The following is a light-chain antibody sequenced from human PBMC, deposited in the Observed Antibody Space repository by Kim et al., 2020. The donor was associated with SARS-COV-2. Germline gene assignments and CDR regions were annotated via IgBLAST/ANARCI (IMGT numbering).Light chain of an antibody. CDR2: AAS. Sequence: SASVGGRVTLFCRASQNIRASLGWYQQKPRKAPKLLIYAASRLQTGVTSRFSGSGSGPDLTLTISSLQPEDFATYFCLQDHDNPRTFGQGTKLEI. CDR1: QNIRAS. V-gene: IGKV1-6*01. CDR3: LQDHDNPRT. J-gene: IGKJ2*02.